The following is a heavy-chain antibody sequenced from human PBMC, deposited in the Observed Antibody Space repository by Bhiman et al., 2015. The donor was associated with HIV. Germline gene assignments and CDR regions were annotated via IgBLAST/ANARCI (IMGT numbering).Heavy chain of an antibody. CDR3: ARDATVTQMVRGVPRWFDP. Sequence: EVQLVESGGGLVKPGGSLRLSCTASGFNFRAYSMNWVRQAPGKGLEWVSSISPSGSYIYYADSLKGRFTISRDNAKKSLYLQMNSLRAEDTAVYYCARDATVTQMVRGVPRWFDPWGQGTLVTVSS. D-gene: IGHD3-10*01. J-gene: IGHJ5*02. CDR2: ISPSGSYI. CDR1: GFNFRAYS. V-gene: IGHV3-21*03.